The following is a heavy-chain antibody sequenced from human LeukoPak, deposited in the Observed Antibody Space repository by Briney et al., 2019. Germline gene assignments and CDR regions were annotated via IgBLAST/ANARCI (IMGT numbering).Heavy chain of an antibody. Sequence: SQTLSLTCAISGDSVSSNSAAWNWIRQSPSRGLEWLGRTYYRSKWYNDYAVSVKSRITINPDTSKNQFSLRLNSVTPEDTAVYYCARLVTMVRGPYVYYYYGMDVWGKGTTVTVSS. D-gene: IGHD3-10*01. CDR2: TYYRSKWYN. V-gene: IGHV6-1*01. CDR3: ARLVTMVRGPYVYYYYGMDV. CDR1: GDSVSSNSAA. J-gene: IGHJ6*04.